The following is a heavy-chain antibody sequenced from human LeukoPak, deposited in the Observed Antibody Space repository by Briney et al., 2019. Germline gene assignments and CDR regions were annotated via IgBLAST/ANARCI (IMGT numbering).Heavy chain of an antibody. Sequence: SETLSLTCTVSGYSISSGYYWGWIRQPPGKGLEWIGSMHHSGTTSYNPSLKSRVTMSVDTSKNQFSLELSSVTAADTAVYYCARVLDYYGSGTRDFDCWGQGTLVTVSS. D-gene: IGHD3-10*01. CDR3: ARVLDYYGSGTRDFDC. CDR2: MHHSGTT. CDR1: GYSISSGYY. V-gene: IGHV4-38-2*02. J-gene: IGHJ4*02.